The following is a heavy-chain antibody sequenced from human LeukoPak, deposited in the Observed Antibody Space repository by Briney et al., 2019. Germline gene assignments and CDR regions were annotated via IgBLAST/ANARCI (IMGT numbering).Heavy chain of an antibody. Sequence: VASVKVSCKASGYTFTSYDINWVRQATGQGLEWMGWMNPNSGNTGYAQKFQGRVTITRNTSISTAYMELSSLRSEDTAVYYCARGGYSYGNDDDAFDIWGQGTMVTVSS. V-gene: IGHV1-8*03. D-gene: IGHD5-18*01. CDR3: ARGGYSYGNDDDAFDI. CDR1: GYTFTSYD. J-gene: IGHJ3*02. CDR2: MNPNSGNT.